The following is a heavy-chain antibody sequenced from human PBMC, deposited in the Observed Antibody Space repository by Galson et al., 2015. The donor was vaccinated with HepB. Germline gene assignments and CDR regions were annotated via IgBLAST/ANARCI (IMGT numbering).Heavy chain of an antibody. J-gene: IGHJ4*02. CDR1: GFTFSNYA. V-gene: IGHV3-30-3*01. CDR2: ILYDGSNK. Sequence: SLRLSCAASGFTFSNYAMHWVRQAPGKGLEWVASILYDGSNKDYADSVKGRFTISRDNSKNTLYLQMNSLRAEDTTVYYCARGSGSGSSYKPLFDYWGRGTLVTVSS. D-gene: IGHD3-10*01. CDR3: ARGSGSGSSYKPLFDY.